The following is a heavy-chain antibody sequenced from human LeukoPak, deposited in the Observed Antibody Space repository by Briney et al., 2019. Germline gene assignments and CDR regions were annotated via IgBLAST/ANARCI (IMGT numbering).Heavy chain of an antibody. V-gene: IGHV3-7*01. J-gene: IGHJ4*02. CDR3: AKEDDWNYEDY. CDR2: IKQDGSEK. Sequence: GGSLRLSCAASGFTFSTTWMNWVRQAPGKGLEWVANIKQDGSEKYYVNSVKGRFTISRDNAKNSLYLQMNSLRAEDTAIYYCAKEDDWNYEDYWGQGTLVTVSS. CDR1: GFTFSTTW. D-gene: IGHD1-7*01.